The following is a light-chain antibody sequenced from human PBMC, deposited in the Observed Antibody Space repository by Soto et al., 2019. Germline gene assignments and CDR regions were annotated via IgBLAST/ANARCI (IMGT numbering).Light chain of an antibody. CDR1: QSISSY. V-gene: IGKV1-39*01. J-gene: IGKJ4*01. Sequence: DIQMTQSPSSLSASVGDRVTITCRASQSISSYLNWYQQKPGKAPKLLIYAASSLQSGVPSRFSGSGSGTDLTLTISSLQPADFATYYCQQSYSTPPVTFGGGTKVEIK. CDR2: AAS. CDR3: QQSYSTPPVT.